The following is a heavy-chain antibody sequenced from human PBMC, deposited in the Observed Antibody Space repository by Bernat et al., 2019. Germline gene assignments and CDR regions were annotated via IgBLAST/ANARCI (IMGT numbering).Heavy chain of an antibody. CDR1: GFTVSSNY. CDR2: IYSGGST. D-gene: IGHD3-9*01. V-gene: IGHV3-53*02. Sequence: EVQLVETGGGLIQPGGSLRLSCAASGFTVSSNYMSWVRQAPGKGLEWVSVIYSGGSTYYADSVKGRFTISGDNSKNTLYLQMNSLRAEGTAVYYCARDPTDYDILTASMENSAYGMDVWGQGTTVTVSS. CDR3: ARDPTDYDILTASMENSAYGMDV. J-gene: IGHJ6*02.